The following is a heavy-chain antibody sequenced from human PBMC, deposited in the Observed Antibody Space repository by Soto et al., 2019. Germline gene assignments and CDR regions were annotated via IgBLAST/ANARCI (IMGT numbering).Heavy chain of an antibody. Sequence: QVQLVQSGAEVEKPGASVKVSCKASGYTFTNYAVHWVRQAPGQRLDRMGWINAGNGNTRYSEKLQGRVTITRDTTACTDYMELMSLIYVDTAVYYCARGHLAVVPVASWYYYMDVWGKGTTVTVSS. CDR2: INAGNGNT. CDR1: GYTFTNYA. V-gene: IGHV1-3*01. CDR3: ARGHLAVVPVASWYYYMDV. D-gene: IGHD2-2*01. J-gene: IGHJ6*03.